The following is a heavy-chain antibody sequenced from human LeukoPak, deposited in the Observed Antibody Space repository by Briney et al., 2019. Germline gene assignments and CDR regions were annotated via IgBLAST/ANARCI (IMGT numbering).Heavy chain of an antibody. CDR2: ISAYNGNT. J-gene: IGHJ4*02. CDR1: GYTFTSYG. V-gene: IGHV1-18*01. D-gene: IGHD2-15*01. Sequence: ASVKVSCKASGYTFTSYGISWVRQAPGQGLEWMGWISAYNGNTNYAQKLQGRVTMTTDTSTSTAYMELRSLRSDDTAVYYCARFCSGGSCYTYPWDYWGQGTLVTVSS. CDR3: ARFCSGGSCYTYPWDY.